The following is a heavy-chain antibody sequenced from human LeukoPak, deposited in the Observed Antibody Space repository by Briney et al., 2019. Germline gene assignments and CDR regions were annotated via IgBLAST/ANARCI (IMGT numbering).Heavy chain of an antibody. J-gene: IGHJ3*02. CDR2: IYSGGSS. D-gene: IGHD6-19*01. V-gene: IGHV3-53*01. CDR3: ARGISSSGPEGI. CDR1: GFTVSSNY. Sequence: GGSLSLSCAASGFTVSSNYMSWVRKAPGKGLEWVSVIYSGGSSYYADSVKGRFTISRDNSKNTLYLQMNSLRVDDTAVYYCARGISSSGPEGIWGQGTMVTVSS.